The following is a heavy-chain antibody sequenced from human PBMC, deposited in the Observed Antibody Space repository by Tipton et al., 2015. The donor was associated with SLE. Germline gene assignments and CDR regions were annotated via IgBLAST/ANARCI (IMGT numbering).Heavy chain of an antibody. Sequence: GLVKPSETLSLTCSVSGDSVTSSSYFWGWIRQPPGKGLEWIGYIYYSGSTNYNPSLKSRVTISVDTSKNQFSLNLNSVTATDTAVYYCARAEFSSNWYMYWHFDLWGRGTLVTVSS. CDR2: IYYSGST. V-gene: IGHV4-61*05. J-gene: IGHJ2*01. CDR1: GDSVTSSSYF. CDR3: ARAEFSSNWYMYWHFDL. D-gene: IGHD6-13*01.